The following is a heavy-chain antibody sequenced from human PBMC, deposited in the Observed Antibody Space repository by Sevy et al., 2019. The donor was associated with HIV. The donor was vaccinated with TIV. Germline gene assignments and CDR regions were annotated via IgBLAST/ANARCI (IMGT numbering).Heavy chain of an antibody. J-gene: IGHJ3*02. V-gene: IGHV2-5*02. Sequence: HTNLSRSGPTLVNPTQTLTLTCTFSGFSLSTNGVGVGWIRQPPGKALEWLAIIYWDDDKPYSPSLKNRLTITQDTSENRVVLTMTNMDPLDTATYYCARRRVLGYCISDSCDDWAEDAFDIWGQGTKVTVSS. D-gene: IGHD2-2*01. CDR2: IYWDDDK. CDR3: ARRRVLGYCISDSCDDWAEDAFDI. CDR1: GFSLSTNGVG.